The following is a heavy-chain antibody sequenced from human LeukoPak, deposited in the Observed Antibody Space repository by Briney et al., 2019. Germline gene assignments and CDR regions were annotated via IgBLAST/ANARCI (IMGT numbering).Heavy chain of an antibody. CDR1: GFTFSSYG. Sequence: GGSLRLSCAASGFTFSSYGMHWVRQAPGKGLEWVAVISYDGSNKYYADFVKGRFTISRDNSKNTLYLQMNSLRAEDTAVYYCAKGLPRTYHGYFDYWGQGTLVTVSS. D-gene: IGHD1-14*01. CDR2: ISYDGSNK. CDR3: AKGLPRTYHGYFDY. V-gene: IGHV3-30*18. J-gene: IGHJ4*02.